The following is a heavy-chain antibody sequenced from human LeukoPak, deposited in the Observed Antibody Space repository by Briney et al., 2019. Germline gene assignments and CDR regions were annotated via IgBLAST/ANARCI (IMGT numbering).Heavy chain of an antibody. CDR1: GFTFSSYA. D-gene: IGHD3-9*01. CDR2: ISGSSSYI. CDR3: ARDKGGIDYDILTGYSI. V-gene: IGHV3-21*01. Sequence: GGSLRLSCAASGFTFSSYAMSWVRQAPGKGLEWVSSISGSSSYIYYADSVKGRFTISRDNAKNSLYLQMNSLRAEDTAVYYCARDKGGIDYDILTGYSIWGQGTLVTVSS. J-gene: IGHJ4*02.